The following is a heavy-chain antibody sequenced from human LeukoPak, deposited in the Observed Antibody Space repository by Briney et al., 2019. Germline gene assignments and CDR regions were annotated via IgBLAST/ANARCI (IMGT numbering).Heavy chain of an antibody. D-gene: IGHD4-23*01. J-gene: IGHJ4*02. CDR1: GGTFSSYA. CDR3: AAKLAYGGNTGDY. V-gene: IGHV1-69*04. CDR2: IIPILGIA. Sequence: GASVKVSCKASGGTFSSYAISWVRQAPGQGLEWMGRIIPILGIANYAQKFQERVTITRDMSTSTAYMELSSLRSEDTAVYYCAAKLAYGGNTGDYGGQGTLVTVSS.